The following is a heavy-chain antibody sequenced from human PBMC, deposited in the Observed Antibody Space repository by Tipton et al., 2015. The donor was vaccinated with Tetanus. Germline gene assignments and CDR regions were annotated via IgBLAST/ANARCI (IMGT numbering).Heavy chain of an antibody. J-gene: IGHJ4*02. D-gene: IGHD4-17*01. Sequence: TLSLTCTVSGGSISSRSYYWSWIRQHPVKGLEWIGYISHSGSASYNPSLKSRVTISLDTSKNQFSLTLRSVTAADTAVYYCARSYGDTFLFRLDYWGQGALVTVSS. CDR2: ISHSGSA. CDR1: GGSISSRSYY. CDR3: ARSYGDTFLFRLDY. V-gene: IGHV4-61*01.